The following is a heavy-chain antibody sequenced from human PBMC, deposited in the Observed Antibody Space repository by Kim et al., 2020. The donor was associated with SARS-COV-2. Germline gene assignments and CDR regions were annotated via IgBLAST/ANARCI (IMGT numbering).Heavy chain of an antibody. V-gene: IGHV1-58*01. CDR2: IVTDSGNT. CDR3: AAGRSCAGSTCYRWFDP. J-gene: IGHJ5*02. CDR1: GLPLTKSA. Sequence: SVKVSCKASGLPLTKSAVQWARQARGQRLEWMGWIVTDSGNTQYAQKFQERVTIIWDMSTTTAHMELSSLTFEDTAVYFCAAGRSCAGSTCYRWFDPWGQGTLVTVSS. D-gene: IGHD2-15*01.